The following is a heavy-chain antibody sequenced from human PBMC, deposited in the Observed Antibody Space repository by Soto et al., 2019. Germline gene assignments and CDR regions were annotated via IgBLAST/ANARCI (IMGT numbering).Heavy chain of an antibody. D-gene: IGHD2-2*01. CDR2: IYYSGST. V-gene: IGHV4-31*03. J-gene: IGHJ4*02. CDR1: GGSISSGGYY. CDR3: ARVRCSSTSCYAGGPYYFDY. Sequence: QVQPQESGPGLVKPSQTLSLTCTVSGGSISSGGYYWSWIRQHPGKGLEWIGYIYYSGSTYYNPSLKSRVTISVDTSKNQFSLKLSSVTAADTAVYYCARVRCSSTSCYAGGPYYFDYWGQGTLVTVSS.